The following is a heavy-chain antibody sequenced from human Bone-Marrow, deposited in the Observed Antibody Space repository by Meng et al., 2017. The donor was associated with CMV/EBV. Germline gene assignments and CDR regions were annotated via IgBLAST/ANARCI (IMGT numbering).Heavy chain of an antibody. CDR1: GFTFGDYA. CDR2: IRSKAYGGTT. D-gene: IGHD1-14*01. CDR3: TRGTRGGGGRFDNAFDI. Sequence: GGSLRLSCTASGFTFGDYAMSWVRQAPGKGLEWVGFIRSKAYGGTTEYAASVKGRFTISRDDSKSIAYLQMNSLKTEDTAVYYYTRGTRGGGGRFDNAFDICGQGTMVTASS. J-gene: IGHJ3*02. V-gene: IGHV3-49*04.